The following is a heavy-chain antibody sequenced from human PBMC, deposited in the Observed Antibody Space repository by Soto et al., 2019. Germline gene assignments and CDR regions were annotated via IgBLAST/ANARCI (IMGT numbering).Heavy chain of an antibody. J-gene: IGHJ5*02. V-gene: IGHV3-33*01. CDR1: GITFTNYG. Sequence: QVQVVESGGGVVQPGWSLRLSCAASGITFTNYGIHWVRQAPGKGLEWVALVWYDGKDKYYADSVKGRFTISRDNSKNTLYLQMNSLRAEDTAVYYCARDTFYYYCSGTSSGGFDPWGQGILVTVSS. D-gene: IGHD3-10*01. CDR2: VWYDGKDK. CDR3: ARDTFYYYCSGTSSGGFDP.